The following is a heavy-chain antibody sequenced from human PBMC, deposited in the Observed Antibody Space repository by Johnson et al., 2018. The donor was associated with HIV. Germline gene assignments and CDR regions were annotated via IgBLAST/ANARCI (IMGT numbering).Heavy chain of an antibody. V-gene: IGHV3-13*01. CDR1: GFTVSSNY. J-gene: IGHJ3*02. CDR2: IGTAGDT. D-gene: IGHD6-13*01. Sequence: EVQVVESGGGLVQPGGSLRVSCAASGFTVSSNYMSWVRQAPGKGLEWVSVIGTAGDTYYPGSVKGRFTISRENAKNSLYLQMNSLRAGDTAVYYCARSSSTAAPGRDAFDIWGQGTMVTVSS. CDR3: ARSSSTAAPGRDAFDI.